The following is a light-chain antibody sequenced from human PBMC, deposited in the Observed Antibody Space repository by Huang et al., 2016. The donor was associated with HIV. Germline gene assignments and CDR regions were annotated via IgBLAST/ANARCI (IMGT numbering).Light chain of an antibody. Sequence: EIQMTQSPSSLSASVGDRVTITCRASQDISNYLNWYQQKPGKAPKLLIYDASDLETGVPSRCSGGGSGTDFTFTISSLQPEDVATYFCQQYDNLPPLTFGGGTKVEIK. V-gene: IGKV1-33*01. CDR2: DAS. CDR3: QQYDNLPPLT. J-gene: IGKJ4*01. CDR1: QDISNY.